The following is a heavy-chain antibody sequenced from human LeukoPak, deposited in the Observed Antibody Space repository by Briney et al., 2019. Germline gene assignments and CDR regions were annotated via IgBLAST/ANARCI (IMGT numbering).Heavy chain of an antibody. CDR1: GFTVSSNY. Sequence: GGSLRLSCAASGFTVSSNYMSWVRQPPGKGLEWVSLIYSGGSTYYADSVKGRFTISRDNSKNTLYLQMNSLRAEDTAVYYCAKENYGDSTGGRFQHWGQGTLVTVSS. J-gene: IGHJ1*01. CDR3: AKENYGDSTGGRFQH. V-gene: IGHV3-53*01. CDR2: IYSGGST. D-gene: IGHD4-17*01.